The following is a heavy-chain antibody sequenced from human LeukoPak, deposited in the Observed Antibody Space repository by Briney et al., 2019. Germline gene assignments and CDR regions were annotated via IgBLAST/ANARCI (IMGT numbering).Heavy chain of an antibody. Sequence: SETLSLTCTVSGGSISSSTYFWGWISQAPGKGLEWIGSIYYSGSTYYNPSLKSRVTISVDTSKNQFSLKLSSVTAADTAVYYCARLRRFEPPDYWGQGTLVTVSS. J-gene: IGHJ4*02. CDR1: GGSISSSTYF. CDR2: IYYSGST. CDR3: ARLRRFEPPDY. D-gene: IGHD3-10*01. V-gene: IGHV4-39*01.